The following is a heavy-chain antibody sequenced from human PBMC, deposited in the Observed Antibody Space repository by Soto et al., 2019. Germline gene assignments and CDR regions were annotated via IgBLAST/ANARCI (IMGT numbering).Heavy chain of an antibody. CDR3: AREPGTAMIGYFDL. Sequence: QVQLVESGGGVVQPGRSLRLSCAASGFTFSSYDMHWVRQAPGKGLEWVAVISYDGSNKYYADSVKGRFTISRDNSKNTLYLQMNSLRAEDTAVYYCAREPGTAMIGYFDLWGRGTLVTVSS. D-gene: IGHD3-22*01. CDR2: ISYDGSNK. J-gene: IGHJ2*01. V-gene: IGHV3-30-3*01. CDR1: GFTFSSYD.